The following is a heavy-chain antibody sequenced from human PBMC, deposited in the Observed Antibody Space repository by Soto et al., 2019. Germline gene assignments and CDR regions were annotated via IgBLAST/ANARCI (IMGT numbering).Heavy chain of an antibody. Sequence: GASVKVSCKASGYTFTGYYMHWVRQAPGQGLEWMGWINPNSGGTNYAQKFQGWVTMTRDTSISTAYMELSRLRSDDTAVYYCARSGQLGHYYYYMDVWGKGTTVTVSS. CDR2: INPNSGGT. CDR1: GYTFTGYY. CDR3: ARSGQLGHYYYYMDV. J-gene: IGHJ6*03. V-gene: IGHV1-2*04. D-gene: IGHD6-6*01.